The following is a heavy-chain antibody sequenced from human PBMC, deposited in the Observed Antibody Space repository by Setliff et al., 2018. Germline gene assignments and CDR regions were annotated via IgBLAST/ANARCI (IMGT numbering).Heavy chain of an antibody. CDR3: ARDGDILTTYYIYYYYMDV. J-gene: IGHJ6*03. D-gene: IGHD3-9*01. Sequence: PSETLSLTCTVSGGSISSYYWSWIRQPPGKGLEWIGYIDYSGSTNYNPSLKSRVTISLDTSKNQFSLQLSSVTAADTAVYYCARDGDILTTYYIYYYYMDVWGKGTTVTVSS. V-gene: IGHV4-59*01. CDR1: GGSISSYY. CDR2: IDYSGST.